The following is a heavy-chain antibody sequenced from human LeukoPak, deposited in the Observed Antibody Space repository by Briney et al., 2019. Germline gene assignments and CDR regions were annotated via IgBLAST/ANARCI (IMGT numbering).Heavy chain of an antibody. V-gene: IGHV1-2*02. J-gene: IGHJ4*02. Sequence: ASVKVSCKASGYTFTAYYIHWVRQAPGQGLEWIGWINPNGGETIYAQKLQGSVTMTRDTSINTAYMELNRLRSDDTAVYFCARTRGHHATMAYFDYWGQGTLVTVSS. D-gene: IGHD3-10*01. CDR2: INPNGGET. CDR3: ARTRGHHATMAYFDY. CDR1: GYTFTAYY.